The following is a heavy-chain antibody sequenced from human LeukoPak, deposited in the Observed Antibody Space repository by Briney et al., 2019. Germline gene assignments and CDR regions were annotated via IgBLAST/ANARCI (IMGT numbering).Heavy chain of an antibody. CDR2: INHSGST. CDR3: ARGRYSSSWYDS. Sequence: SETLSLTCAVYGGSFSGYHWSWIRQPPGKGLEWIGEINHSGSTNYNPSLKSRVTISVDTSKNQFSLKLSSVTAADTAVYYCARGRYSSSWYDSWGQGTLVTVSS. J-gene: IGHJ5*01. D-gene: IGHD6-13*01. V-gene: IGHV4-34*01. CDR1: GGSFSGYH.